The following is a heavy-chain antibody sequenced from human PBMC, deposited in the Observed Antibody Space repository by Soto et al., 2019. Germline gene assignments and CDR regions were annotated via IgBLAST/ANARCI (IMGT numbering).Heavy chain of an antibody. CDR1: GDSISSSNW. Sequence: SETLSITCAVSGDSISSSNWWSWVRQPPGKGLEWIGEVYHSGSTNYNPSLKSRVTISVDKSKNQLSLKLSSVTAADTAVYYCAREVPRWRSGYYLNWFDPWGQGTLVTVSS. D-gene: IGHD3-3*01. V-gene: IGHV4-4*02. CDR2: VYHSGST. J-gene: IGHJ5*02. CDR3: AREVPRWRSGYYLNWFDP.